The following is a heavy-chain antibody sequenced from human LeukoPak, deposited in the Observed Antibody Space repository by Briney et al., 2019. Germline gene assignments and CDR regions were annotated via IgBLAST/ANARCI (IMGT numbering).Heavy chain of an antibody. D-gene: IGHD6-13*01. Sequence: PSETLSLTCAVYGGSFSGYYWSWIRQPPGKGLEWIGEINHSGSTYYNPSLKSRVTISVDTSKNQFSLKLSSVTAADTAVYYCARAAAAFDAFDIWGQGTMVTVSS. CDR1: GGSFSGYY. J-gene: IGHJ3*02. V-gene: IGHV4-34*01. CDR3: ARAAAAFDAFDI. CDR2: INHSGST.